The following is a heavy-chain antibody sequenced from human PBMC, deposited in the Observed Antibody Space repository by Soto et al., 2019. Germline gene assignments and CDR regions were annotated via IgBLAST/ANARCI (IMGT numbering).Heavy chain of an antibody. D-gene: IGHD2-2*02. CDR3: ARVPAAILGYYYYGMYV. V-gene: IGHV1-69*01. CDR1: GGTFSSYA. CDR2: IIPIFGTA. J-gene: IGHJ6*02. Sequence: QVQLVQSGAEVKKPGSSVKVSCKASGGTFSSYAISWVRQAPGQGLEWMGGIIPIFGTANYAQKFQGRVTITADESTSTAYMELSSLRSEDTAVYYCARVPAAILGYYYYGMYVWGQGTTVTVSS.